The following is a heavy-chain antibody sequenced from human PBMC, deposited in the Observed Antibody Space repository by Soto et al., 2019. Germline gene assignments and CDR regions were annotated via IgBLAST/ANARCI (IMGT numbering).Heavy chain of an antibody. D-gene: IGHD3-3*01. J-gene: IGHJ6*02. CDR1: GGSISSYY. CDR3: ARVGYDFWSGYFGYGMDV. CDR2: IYYSGGT. V-gene: IGHV4-59*01. Sequence: NPSETLSLTCTVSGGSISSYYWSWIRQPPGKGLEWIGYIYYSGGTNYNPSLKSRVTISVDTSKNQFSLKLSSVTAADTAVYYCARVGYDFWSGYFGYGMDVWGQGTTVTVSS.